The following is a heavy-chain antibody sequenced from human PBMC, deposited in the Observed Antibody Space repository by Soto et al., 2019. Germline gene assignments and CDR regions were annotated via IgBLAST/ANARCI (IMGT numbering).Heavy chain of an antibody. CDR3: ARRVGTYCGGDCYSNYYYGMAV. D-gene: IGHD2-21*02. J-gene: IGHJ6*02. V-gene: IGHV4-59*08. CDR2: VYYSGGT. Sequence: SEPLSLTCTVSGGSIRGYSWSWIRQSPGKGLEWIGYVYYSGGTNYSPSLKGRVTISVDTSKNQFSLKLSSVTAADTAVYYCARRVGTYCGGDCYSNYYYGMAVWGQGTTVTVSS. CDR1: GGSIRGYS.